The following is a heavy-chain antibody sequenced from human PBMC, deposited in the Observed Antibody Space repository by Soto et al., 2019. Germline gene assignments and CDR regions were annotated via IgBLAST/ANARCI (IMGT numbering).Heavy chain of an antibody. CDR3: ARDLLAAAGPYYRMDV. Sequence: PGGSLRLSCAASGFTFSSYGMHWVRQAPGKGLEWVAVIWYDGSNKYYADSVKGRFTISRDNSKNTLYLQMNSLRAEDTAVYYCARDLLAAAGPYYRMDVWGQGTTVTVSS. D-gene: IGHD6-13*01. J-gene: IGHJ6*02. V-gene: IGHV3-33*01. CDR1: GFTFSSYG. CDR2: IWYDGSNK.